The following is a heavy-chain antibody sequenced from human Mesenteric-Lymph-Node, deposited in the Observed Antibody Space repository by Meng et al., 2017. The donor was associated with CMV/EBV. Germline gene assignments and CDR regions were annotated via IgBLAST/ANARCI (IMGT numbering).Heavy chain of an antibody. Sequence: GGSLRLSCAASGFSVSSNHMSWVRQAPGKGLDWVAVISYDGSNKHHADSVKGRFTISRDNSKNTLYLQMNSVTSEDTAVYYCATGGNGEDVGPVMSNWGQGALVTVSS. CDR2: ISYDGSNK. V-gene: IGHV3-30-3*01. J-gene: IGHJ4*02. CDR1: GFSVSSNH. CDR3: ATGGNGEDVGPVMSN. D-gene: IGHD1-26*01.